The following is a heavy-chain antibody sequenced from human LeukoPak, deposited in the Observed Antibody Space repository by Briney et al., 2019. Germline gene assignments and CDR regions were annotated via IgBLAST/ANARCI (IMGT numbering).Heavy chain of an antibody. V-gene: IGHV1-18*01. CDR2: ISAYNGNT. Sequence: ASVKVSCKASGYTFTSYGISWVRQAPGQGLEWMGWISAYNGNTNYAQKLQGRVTMTTDKSTSTAYMELRSLRSDDTAVYYCAKLPPQYYYGSGGGYFDYWGQGTLVTVSS. J-gene: IGHJ4*02. CDR1: GYTFTSYG. CDR3: AKLPPQYYYGSGGGYFDY. D-gene: IGHD3-10*01.